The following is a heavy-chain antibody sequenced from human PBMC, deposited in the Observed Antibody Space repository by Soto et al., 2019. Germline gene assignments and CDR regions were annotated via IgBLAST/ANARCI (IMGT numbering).Heavy chain of an antibody. CDR3: AREWRDYYFDY. V-gene: IGHV4-31*03. CDR2: IYYSGST. Sequence: QVQLQESGPGLVKPSQILSLTCTVSGGSISSGGYYWSWICQHPGKGLEWIGYIYYSGSTYYNPSLKSRVTISVDTSKNQFSLKLSSVTAADTAVYYCAREWRDYYFDYWGQGTLVTVSS. J-gene: IGHJ4*02. CDR1: GGSISSGGYY.